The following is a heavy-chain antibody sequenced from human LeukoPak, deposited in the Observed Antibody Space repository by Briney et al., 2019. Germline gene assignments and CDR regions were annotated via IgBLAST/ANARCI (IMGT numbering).Heavy chain of an antibody. CDR2: IYPGDSDT. Sequence: GESLKISCKGSGYSFTSYWIGWVRQMPGKGLEWMGIIYPGDSDTRYNPSFQGQVTISADKSISTAYLQWSSLKASDTAMYYCATRSGSYYNVLDYFDYWGQGTLVTVSS. J-gene: IGHJ4*02. CDR1: GYSFTSYW. D-gene: IGHD3-10*01. V-gene: IGHV5-51*01. CDR3: ATRSGSYYNVLDYFDY.